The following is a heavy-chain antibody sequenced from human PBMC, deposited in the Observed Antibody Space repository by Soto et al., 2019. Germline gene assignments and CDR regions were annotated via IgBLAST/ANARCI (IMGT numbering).Heavy chain of an antibody. CDR3: AREGYYDSSGYYPSLIDY. V-gene: IGHV1-2*02. Sequence: ASVKVSCKASGYTFTGYYMHWVRQAPGQGLEWMGWINPNSGGTNYAQKFQGRVTMTRDTSISTAYMELSRLRSDDTAVYYCAREGYYDSSGYYPSLIDYWGQGTLVTVSS. CDR2: INPNSGGT. J-gene: IGHJ4*01. D-gene: IGHD3-22*01. CDR1: GYTFTGYY.